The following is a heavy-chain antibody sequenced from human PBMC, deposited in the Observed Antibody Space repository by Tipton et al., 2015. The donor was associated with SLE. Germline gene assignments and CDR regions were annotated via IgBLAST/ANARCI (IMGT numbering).Heavy chain of an antibody. D-gene: IGHD3-9*01. CDR1: GFTFSSYG. J-gene: IGHJ4*02. CDR3: ARVDWGKIDF. V-gene: IGHV3-33*08. CDR2: IWYDGSNK. Sequence: SLRLSCAASGFTFSSYGMHWVRQAPGKGLEWVAVIWYDGSNKYYADSVKGRFTISRDNAKNSMYLQMNRLRGEDTAVYYCARVDWGKIDFWGQGTLVIVSS.